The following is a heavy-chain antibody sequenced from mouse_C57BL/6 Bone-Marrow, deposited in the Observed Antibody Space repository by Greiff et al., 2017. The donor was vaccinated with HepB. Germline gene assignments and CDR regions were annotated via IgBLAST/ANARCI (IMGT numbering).Heavy chain of an antibody. Sequence: QVQLKESGPGLVAPSQSLSITCTVSGFSLTSYAISWVRQPPGKGLEWLGVIWTGGGTNYNSALKSRLSISKDNSKSQVFLKMNSLQTDDTARYYCARKSTFYYYGSSYWYFDVWGTGTTVTVSS. J-gene: IGHJ1*03. CDR1: GFSLTSYA. CDR2: IWTGGGT. CDR3: ARKSTFYYYGSSYWYFDV. V-gene: IGHV2-9-1*01. D-gene: IGHD1-1*01.